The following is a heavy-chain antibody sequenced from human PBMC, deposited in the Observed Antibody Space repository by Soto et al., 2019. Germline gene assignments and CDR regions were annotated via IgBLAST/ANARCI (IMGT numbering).Heavy chain of an antibody. CDR3: ARATYFYDTTGSFEEGWFDP. J-gene: IGHJ5*02. D-gene: IGHD3-22*01. Sequence: SETLSLTCGVSVYSINSDYYWGWIRQPPGKGLEWIGSIYHSGNFYSNPALTRQGRISLATAKNQFSLKLRSVTAADTAVYYCARATYFYDTTGSFEEGWFDPWSQGTLVTVSS. CDR2: IYHSGNF. CDR1: VYSINSDYY. V-gene: IGHV4-38-2*01.